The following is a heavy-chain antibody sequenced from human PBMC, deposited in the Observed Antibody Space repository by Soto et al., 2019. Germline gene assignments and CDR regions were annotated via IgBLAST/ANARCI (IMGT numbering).Heavy chain of an antibody. CDR3: AKGTAVTTGDMDY. CDR1: GFTFSSFA. J-gene: IGHJ4*02. D-gene: IGHD4-17*01. Sequence: EVQLLESGGGLVQPGGSLRLSCAASGFTFSSFAMTWVRQAPGKGLEWVSSLTGSGDSTYYADSVKGRFTISRDNSKNTLYLQMNSLSADDAALYSCAKGTAVTTGDMDYWGQGTLVTVSS. CDR2: LTGSGDST. V-gene: IGHV3-23*01.